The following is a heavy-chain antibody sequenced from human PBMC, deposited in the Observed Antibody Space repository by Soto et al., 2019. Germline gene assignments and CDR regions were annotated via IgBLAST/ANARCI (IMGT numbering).Heavy chain of an antibody. J-gene: IGHJ5*02. CDR3: ARKYCSGGSCFSWFDP. V-gene: IGHV1-2*02. D-gene: IGHD2-15*01. CDR2: INPNSGAT. Sequence: ASVKVSCKASGYTFTGYFIHWVRQAPGQGLEWMGYINPNSGATKYAPRFQGRVTMTSDTSSRTAYMDLSSLRSEDTAVYYCARKYCSGGSCFSWFDPWGQGTLVTVSS. CDR1: GYTFTGYF.